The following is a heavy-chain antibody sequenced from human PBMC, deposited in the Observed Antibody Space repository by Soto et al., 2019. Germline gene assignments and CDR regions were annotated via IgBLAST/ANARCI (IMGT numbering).Heavy chain of an antibody. J-gene: IGHJ4*02. CDR3: ARLRGFCTSSSCHFDY. V-gene: IGHV4-39*01. D-gene: IGHD2-2*01. CDR1: GDSISSSGFY. Sequence: SETLSLTCTVSGDSISSSGFYWGWIRQPPGKGLEWIATIYYTGSTYYNPSLKSRVTISVDTSKNQFSLGLSSVTAADTAVYYCARLRGFCTSSSCHFDYWGQGTLVTVSS. CDR2: IYYTGST.